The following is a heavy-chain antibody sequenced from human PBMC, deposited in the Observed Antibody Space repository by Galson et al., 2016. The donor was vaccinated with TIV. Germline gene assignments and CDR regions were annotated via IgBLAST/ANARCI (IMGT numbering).Heavy chain of an antibody. Sequence: SLRLSCAGSGFTFSSYEMNWVRQAPGKGLEWVSYISNRGSMKFYADSVKGRFTISRDNAKNSLYLQINSLRAEDTAVSYCARERSGNDFENWFDPWGQGTLVTVSS. V-gene: IGHV3-48*03. CDR1: GFTFSSYE. J-gene: IGHJ5*02. D-gene: IGHD1-1*01. CDR2: ISNRGSMK. CDR3: ARERSGNDFENWFDP.